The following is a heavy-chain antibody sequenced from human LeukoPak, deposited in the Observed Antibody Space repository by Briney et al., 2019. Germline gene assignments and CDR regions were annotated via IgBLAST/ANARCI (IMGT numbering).Heavy chain of an antibody. D-gene: IGHD5-18*01. CDR3: AGDRSYTAMVKYYFDY. CDR2: ISAYNGNT. J-gene: IGHJ4*02. CDR1: GYTFTSYG. V-gene: IGHV1-18*01. Sequence: AASVKVSCKASGYTFTSYGISWVRQAPGQGLEWMGWISAYNGNTNYAQKLQGRVTMTTDTSTSTAYMELRSLRSDDTAVYYCAGDRSYTAMVKYYFDYWGQGTLVTVSS.